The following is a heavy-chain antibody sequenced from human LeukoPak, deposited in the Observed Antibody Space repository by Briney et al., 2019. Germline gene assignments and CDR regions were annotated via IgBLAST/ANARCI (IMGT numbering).Heavy chain of an antibody. J-gene: IGHJ4*02. Sequence: SETLSLTCAVYGGSFSGYYWSWIRQPPGKGLEWIGEINHSGSTNYNPSLKSRVTISVDMSKNQFSLKLSSVTAADTAVYYCARRAYDYVWGSYRYTSWLDYWGQGTLVTVSS. V-gene: IGHV4-34*01. CDR1: GGSFSGYY. CDR2: INHSGST. CDR3: ARRAYDYVWGSYRYTSWLDY. D-gene: IGHD3-16*02.